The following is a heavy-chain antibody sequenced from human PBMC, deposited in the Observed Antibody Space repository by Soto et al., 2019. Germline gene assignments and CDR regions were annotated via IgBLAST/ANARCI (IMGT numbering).Heavy chain of an antibody. Sequence: QVHLVQSGAEVKKPGASVKVYCKGSGYTFTSYGITWVRQAPGQGLEWRGWISAPNGNTNYSQKLQGRVTVTRAKPTTPASMKLRSLRSDDTAVYYCARGRYVDYWGQGALVTVSS. CDR1: GYTFTSYG. V-gene: IGHV1-18*01. CDR3: ARGRYVDY. D-gene: IGHD1-1*01. J-gene: IGHJ4*02. CDR2: ISAPNGNT.